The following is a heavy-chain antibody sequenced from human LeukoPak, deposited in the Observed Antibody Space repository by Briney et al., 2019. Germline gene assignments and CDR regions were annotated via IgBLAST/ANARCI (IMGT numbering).Heavy chain of an antibody. CDR3: AGGAVAGTFYFDY. CDR2: ISGSGGST. D-gene: IGHD6-19*01. Sequence: PGRSLRLSCAASGFTFSSYAMSWVRQAPGKGLEWVSAISGSGGSTYYADSVKGRFTISRDNSKNTLYLQMNSLRAEDTAVYYCAGGAVAGTFYFDYWGQGTLVTVSS. CDR1: GFTFSSYA. J-gene: IGHJ4*02. V-gene: IGHV3-23*01.